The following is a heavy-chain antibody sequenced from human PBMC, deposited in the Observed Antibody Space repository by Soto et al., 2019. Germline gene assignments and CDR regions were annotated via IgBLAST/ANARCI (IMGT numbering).Heavy chain of an antibody. D-gene: IGHD6-13*01. CDR1: GGSFSSGAYH. J-gene: IGHJ5*02. V-gene: IGHV4-31*01. CDR2: ISYRGIT. CDR3: ARMSATGTRWFDP. Sequence: QVQLQESGPGLVKPSQTLSLTCTVSGGSFSSGAYHWSWVRQHPGQGLEWIASISYRGITYSNPSLKSPLSMSVDTSKNQFSLNLTSVTAADTAVYHCARMSATGTRWFDPWGQGTLVTVSS.